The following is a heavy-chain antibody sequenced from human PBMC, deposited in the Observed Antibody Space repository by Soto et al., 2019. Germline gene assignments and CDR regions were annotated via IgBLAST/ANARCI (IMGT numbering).Heavy chain of an antibody. CDR2: LNPNTGNS. V-gene: IGHV1-8*01. CDR3: ARRAETNGWNGFGADKYYFDF. J-gene: IGHJ4*02. D-gene: IGHD1-1*01. Sequence: ASVKVSCKASGYAFTSYDIYWVRQATGQGLEWMGWLNPNTGNSGYAQKFQGRITVTSDTSINTVHMELSSLRSEDTAVYYCARRAETNGWNGFGADKYYFDFWGQGTLVTVSS. CDR1: GYAFTSYD.